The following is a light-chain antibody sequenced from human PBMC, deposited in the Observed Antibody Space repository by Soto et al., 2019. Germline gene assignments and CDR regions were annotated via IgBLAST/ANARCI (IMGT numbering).Light chain of an antibody. CDR2: DAS. V-gene: IGKV3-11*01. CDR1: QSVSSY. CDR3: QTGGT. J-gene: IGKJ4*01. Sequence: EIVLTQSPATLSLSPGERATLSCRARQSVSSYLAWYQQKPGQAPRLLIYDASNRATGIPARFSGSGSGTDFTLTISSLEPEDFAVYYCQTGGTFGGGTKVEIK.